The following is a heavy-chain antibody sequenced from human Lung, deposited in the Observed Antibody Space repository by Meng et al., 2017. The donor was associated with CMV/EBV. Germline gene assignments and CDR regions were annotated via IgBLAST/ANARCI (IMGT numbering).Heavy chain of an antibody. Sequence: GESLKISCAASGFTFSNAWMSWVRQAPGKGLEWVGRIKSKTDGGTTDYAAPVKGRFTISRDDSKNTLYLQMNSLKTEDTAVYYCTTGRDYDFWSGYYTSGSRRIDYWGQGTLVTVSS. CDR1: GFTFSNAW. CDR3: TTGRDYDFWSGYYTSGSRRIDY. J-gene: IGHJ4*02. CDR2: IKSKTDGGTT. V-gene: IGHV3-15*01. D-gene: IGHD3-3*01.